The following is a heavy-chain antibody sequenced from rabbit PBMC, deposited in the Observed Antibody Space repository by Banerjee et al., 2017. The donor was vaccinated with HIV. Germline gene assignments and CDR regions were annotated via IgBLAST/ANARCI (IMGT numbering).Heavy chain of an antibody. CDR3: ARYYTYGYGAYGHTNL. Sequence: QLVESGGGLVKPEGSLKLSCIASGFDFSSYYMSWVRQAPGKGLEWIGYIDPVFGSTDYASWVNGRFTISSDNAQNTLYLQLNSLTAADTATYFCARYYTYGYGAYGHTNLWGQGTLVTVS. CDR2: IDPVFGST. J-gene: IGHJ4*01. D-gene: IGHD6-1*01. CDR1: GFDFSSYY. V-gene: IGHV1S7*01.